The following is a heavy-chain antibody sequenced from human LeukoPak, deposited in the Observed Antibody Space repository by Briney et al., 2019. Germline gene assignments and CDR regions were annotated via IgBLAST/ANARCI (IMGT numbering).Heavy chain of an antibody. CDR1: GNSISSGDNY. CDR2: IYTSGST. CDR3: SRASYSYDINGWVPFDY. D-gene: IGHD3-22*01. Sequence: SQTLSLTCTVSGNSISSGDNYWSWIRQPAGKGLEWIGRIYTSGSTNYNPSLKSRVTISGDTSKNQFSLRLSSVTAADTAVYYCSRASYSYDINGWVPFDYWGQGTLVTVSS. J-gene: IGHJ4*02. V-gene: IGHV4-61*02.